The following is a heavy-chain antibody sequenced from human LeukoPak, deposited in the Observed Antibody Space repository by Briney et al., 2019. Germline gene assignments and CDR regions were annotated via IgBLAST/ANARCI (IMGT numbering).Heavy chain of an antibody. CDR1: GGSISSSSYS. Sequence: SETLSLTCTVSGGSISSSSYSWGWIRQPPGKGLEWIGSIYYSGSTYYNPSLKSRVTISVDTSKNQFSLKLSSVTAADTAVYYCARGPNRGIAAAGTAMRGDYWGQGTLVTVSS. CDR2: IYYSGST. V-gene: IGHV4-39*07. CDR3: ARGPNRGIAAAGTAMRGDY. D-gene: IGHD6-13*01. J-gene: IGHJ4*02.